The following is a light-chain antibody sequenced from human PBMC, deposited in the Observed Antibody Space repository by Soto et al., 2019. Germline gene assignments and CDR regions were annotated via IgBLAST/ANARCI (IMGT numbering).Light chain of an antibody. CDR1: TSDVGSSNL. CDR2: EAT. J-gene: IGLJ2*01. Sequence: QSALTQPASVSGSPGQSITISCTGTTSDVGSSNLVSWYQHHPGKAPKLMIYEATKRPSGVSDRFSASKSGNTASLTISGLQAEDEADYYCCSFKRASGFDVFGGGTKLTVL. V-gene: IGLV2-23*01. CDR3: CSFKRASGFDV.